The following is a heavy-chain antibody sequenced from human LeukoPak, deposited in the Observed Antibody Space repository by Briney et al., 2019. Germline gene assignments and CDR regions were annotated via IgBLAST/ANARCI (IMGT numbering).Heavy chain of an antibody. Sequence: PSETLSLTCTVSGGSIINYYWSWIRQPPGKGLEWIGYIYYSGSTNYNPSFKSRVTISVDTSKNQFSLKLSSVTAADTAVYYCARAPMPNYYYYYMDVWGKGTTVTVSS. CDR3: ARAPMPNYYYYYMDV. D-gene: IGHD2-2*01. CDR2: IYYSGST. V-gene: IGHV4-59*08. J-gene: IGHJ6*03. CDR1: GGSIINYY.